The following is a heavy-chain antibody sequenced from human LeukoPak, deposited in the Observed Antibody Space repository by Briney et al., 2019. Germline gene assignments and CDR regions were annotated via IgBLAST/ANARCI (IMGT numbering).Heavy chain of an antibody. J-gene: IGHJ3*02. Sequence: SPGGSLRLSCAASGFTFDDHDMSWVRQAPGKGLEWVSGINWNGGSTGYADSVKGRFTISRDNARNSLYLQMNSLRAEDTALYYCARIAMAGIRDGFDIWGEGAMVTVSS. V-gene: IGHV3-20*04. CDR2: INWNGGST. D-gene: IGHD6-19*01. CDR3: ARIAMAGIRDGFDI. CDR1: GFTFDDHD.